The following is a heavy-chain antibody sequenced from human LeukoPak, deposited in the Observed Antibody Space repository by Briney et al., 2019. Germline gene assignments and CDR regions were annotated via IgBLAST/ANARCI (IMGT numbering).Heavy chain of an antibody. V-gene: IGHV1-18*01. CDR1: GYTFTSYG. CDR2: ISAYNGNT. CDR3: ARGGTDCGGGCSPYYYGMDV. D-gene: IGHD2-21*02. J-gene: IGHJ6*02. Sequence: ASVKVSCKASGYTFTSYGISWVRQAPGQGLEWMGWISAYNGNTNYAQKLQGRVTMTTDTSTSTAYMELRSLRSDDTAVYYCARGGTDCGGGCSPYYYGMDVWGQGTTVTVSS.